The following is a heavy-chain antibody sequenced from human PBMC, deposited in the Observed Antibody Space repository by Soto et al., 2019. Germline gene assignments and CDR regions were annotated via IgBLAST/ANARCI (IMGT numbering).Heavy chain of an antibody. CDR3: ASGGTYFDY. CDR1: GFTVSSNY. Sequence: EVQLVESGGGLVQPGGSLRLSCAASGFTVSSNYMSWVRQAPGKGLEWLSGLYSAGNTYYADSVKGRFTVSRHNSNNTLSLQMDSLRADDTAVYYCASGGTYFDYWGQGTLVTVSS. V-gene: IGHV3-53*04. J-gene: IGHJ4*02. CDR2: LYSAGNT.